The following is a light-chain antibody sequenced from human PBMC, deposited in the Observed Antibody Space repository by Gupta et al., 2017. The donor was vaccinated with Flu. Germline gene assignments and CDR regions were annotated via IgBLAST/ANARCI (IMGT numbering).Light chain of an antibody. CDR1: QSLLHINGYNY. V-gene: IGKV2-28*01. CDR2: LAS. CDR3: RQALQTPQT. J-gene: IGKJ1*01. Sequence: VMTQSPLALSVTPGEAASISCRSSQSLLHINGYNYLDWYLQKPGQPPQLLMYLASNRASGVPDRFSGSGSGTIFTLKISRVEAEDVGIYYCRQALQTPQTFGQGTKVEIK.